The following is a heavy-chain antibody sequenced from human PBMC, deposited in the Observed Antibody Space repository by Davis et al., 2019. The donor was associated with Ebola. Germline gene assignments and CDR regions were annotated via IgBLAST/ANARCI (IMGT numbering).Heavy chain of an antibody. CDR3: AREYPVDSSGYYC. CDR2: INPSSGST. Sequence: AASVKVSCKASGYTFISYYMHWVRQAPGQGLEWMGMINPSSGSTTFAQKFQGRITMTTDTSTSTVYMELSSLRSEATAEYYCAREYPVDSSGYYCWGQGTLVTVSS. V-gene: IGHV1-46*01. J-gene: IGHJ4*02. CDR1: GYTFISYY. D-gene: IGHD3-22*01.